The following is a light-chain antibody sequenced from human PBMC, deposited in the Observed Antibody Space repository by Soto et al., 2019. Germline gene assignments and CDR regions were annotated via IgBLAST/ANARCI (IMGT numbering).Light chain of an antibody. V-gene: IGKV3-15*01. CDR2: DTS. Sequence: VTRQSPACQCVSPGEGATRCCRASQGICDTLAWYQHKPGQTPRLLIYDTSTGATGVPTRFSGSRSGAEFTLTINSLQSEDFAVYYCQPYNNWPLTFGGGTKVDIK. J-gene: IGKJ4*01. CDR1: QGICDT. CDR3: QPYNNWPLT.